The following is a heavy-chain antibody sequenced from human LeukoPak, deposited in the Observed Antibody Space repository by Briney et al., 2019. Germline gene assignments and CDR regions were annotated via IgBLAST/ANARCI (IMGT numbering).Heavy chain of an antibody. CDR1: GGSISSSPYY. J-gene: IGHJ4*02. CDR2: IYYSGTT. D-gene: IGHD3-10*01. Sequence: PSETLSLTCTVSGGSISSSPYYWGWIRQPPGKGLEWIGSIYYSGTTHYNPSLESRVTISVDTSKNQFSLKLASVTAADTAIYYCARGASYYGSGSYYRDWGQGTLVTVSS. V-gene: IGHV4-39*07. CDR3: ARGASYYGSGSYYRD.